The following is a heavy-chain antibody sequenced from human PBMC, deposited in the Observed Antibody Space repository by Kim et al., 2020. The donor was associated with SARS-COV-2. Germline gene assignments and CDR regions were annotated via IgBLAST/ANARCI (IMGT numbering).Heavy chain of an antibody. Sequence: GGSLRLSCSASGFTFSSYAMHWVRQAPGKGLEYVSAISSNGGSTYYADSVKGRFTISRDNSKNTLYLQMSSLRAEDTAVYYCVKDTARWTYSSSTFDYWGQGTLVTVSS. D-gene: IGHD6-6*01. CDR3: VKDTARWTYSSSTFDY. V-gene: IGHV3-64D*09. CDR2: ISSNGGST. J-gene: IGHJ4*02. CDR1: GFTFSSYA.